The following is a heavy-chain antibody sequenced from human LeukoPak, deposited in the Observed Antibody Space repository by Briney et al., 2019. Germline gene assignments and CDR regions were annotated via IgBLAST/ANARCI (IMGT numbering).Heavy chain of an antibody. CDR1: GGSVSSSSYY. D-gene: IGHD6-19*01. V-gene: IGHV4-39*07. J-gene: IGHJ4*02. CDR2: FLYSGYT. CDR3: AREGLGKGFYYFDY. Sequence: SETLSLTCIVSGGSVSSSSYYWGWIRQPPGKGLEWIGSFLYSGYTYYNPSLKSRVTISVDMSKSQFSLNLSSVTAADTAVYFCAREGLGKGFYYFDYWGQGTLVTVSS.